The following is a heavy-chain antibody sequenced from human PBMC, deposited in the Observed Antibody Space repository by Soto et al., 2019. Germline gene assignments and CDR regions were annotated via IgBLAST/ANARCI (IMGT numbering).Heavy chain of an antibody. CDR1: GYSFTSYW. D-gene: IGHD1-26*01. CDR3: ARLRKEGYSGRHYGMDV. Sequence: GESLKISCKGSGYSFTSYWIGWVRQMPGKGLEWMGIIYPGDSDTRYSPSFQGQVTISADKSISTAYLQWSSLKASDTAMYYCARLRKEGYSGRHYGMDVWGQGTTVTVSS. V-gene: IGHV5-51*01. J-gene: IGHJ6*02. CDR2: IYPGDSDT.